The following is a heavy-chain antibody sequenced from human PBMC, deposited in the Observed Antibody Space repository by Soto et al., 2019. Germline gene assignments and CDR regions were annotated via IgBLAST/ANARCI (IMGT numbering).Heavy chain of an antibody. CDR2: INPNSGGT. CDR1: GYTFTGYY. V-gene: IGHV1-2*02. J-gene: IGHJ4*02. D-gene: IGHD2-8*01. CDR3: ARETVMDSHPKGVSFDY. Sequence: ASVKVSCKASGYTFTGYYMHWVRQAPGQGLEWMGWINPNSGGTNYAQKFQGRVTMTRDTSISTAYMELSRLRSDDTAVYYCARETVMDSHPKGVSFDYWGQGTLVTVSS.